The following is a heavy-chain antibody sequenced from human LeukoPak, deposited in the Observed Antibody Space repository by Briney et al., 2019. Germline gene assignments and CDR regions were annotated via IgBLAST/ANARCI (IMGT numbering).Heavy chain of an antibody. J-gene: IGHJ3*02. V-gene: IGHV4-4*02. CDR1: GGSISSSNW. CDR2: IYHSGST. D-gene: IGHD3-22*01. Sequence: SETLSLTCAVSGGSISSSNWWSWVRQPSGKGLEWVGEIYHSGSTNYNPSLKSRVTISVDKSKNQFSLKLSSVTAADTAVYYCARKTYVSSGLIPHPGVFDIWGQGTMVTVSS. CDR3: ARKTYVSSGLIPHPGVFDI.